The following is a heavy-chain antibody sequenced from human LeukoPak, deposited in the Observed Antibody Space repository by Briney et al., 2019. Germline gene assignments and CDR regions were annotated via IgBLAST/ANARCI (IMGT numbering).Heavy chain of an antibody. CDR2: ISYDGSNK. CDR1: GFTFSSYG. Sequence: GRSLRLSCAASGFTFSSYGMHWVRQAPGKGLEWVAVISYDGSNKYYADSVKGRFTISRDNTKNTVYLQMNSLRAEDTAVYFCAREPDAGSGSYRAYFDYWGQGTLATVSS. CDR3: AREPDAGSGSYRAYFDY. J-gene: IGHJ4*02. V-gene: IGHV3-30*03. D-gene: IGHD3-16*02.